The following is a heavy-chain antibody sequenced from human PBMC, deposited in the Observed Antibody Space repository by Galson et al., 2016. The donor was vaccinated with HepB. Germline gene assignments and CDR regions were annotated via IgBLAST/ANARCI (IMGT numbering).Heavy chain of an antibody. Sequence: SETLSLTCAVYGGSFSGYYWSWIRQPPGKGLEWIGEIHYSGATKYNSSLKSPVTISIDTSKNQISLRVSSVTAADTGVYYCARHRWESHDFEYWAQGTLVTVSS. J-gene: IGHJ4*02. D-gene: IGHD1-26*01. V-gene: IGHV4-34*01. CDR3: ARHRWESHDFEY. CDR2: IHYSGAT. CDR1: GGSFSGYY.